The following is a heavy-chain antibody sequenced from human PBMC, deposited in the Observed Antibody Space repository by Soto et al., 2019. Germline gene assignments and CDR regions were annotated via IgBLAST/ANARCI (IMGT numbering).Heavy chain of an antibody. V-gene: IGHV1-69*01. CDR2: IIPILGTA. Sequence: QVQLVQSGAEVKKPGSSVKVSCKASGGTFSSYAISWVRQAPGQGREGMGGIIPILGTANYAQKLQGRVTSTADESTSTAYMELSSLRSEDTAVYYCASSYAGGTAYGMDVWGQGTKVNVSS. CDR1: GGTFSSYA. D-gene: IGHD1-1*01. CDR3: ASSYAGGTAYGMDV. J-gene: IGHJ6*02.